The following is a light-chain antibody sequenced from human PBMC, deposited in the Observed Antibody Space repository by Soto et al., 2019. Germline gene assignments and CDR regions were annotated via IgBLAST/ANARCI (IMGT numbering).Light chain of an antibody. V-gene: IGKV3-15*01. CDR1: QSVSNY. Sequence: MTQSPSSLSASVGDRATLSCRASQSVSNYLAWYQQKPGQAPRLLIYGASTRATGIPARFSGSGSETDFTLTISSLQSEDFAVYYCQQYNSWPPSYTFGQGTKLEIK. J-gene: IGKJ2*01. CDR3: QQYNSWPPSYT. CDR2: GAS.